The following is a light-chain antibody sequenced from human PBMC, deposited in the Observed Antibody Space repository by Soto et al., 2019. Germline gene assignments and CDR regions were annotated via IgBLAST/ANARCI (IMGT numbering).Light chain of an antibody. V-gene: IGKV3-20*01. CDR3: QQYDSSPWT. Sequence: DIVLTQSPGTLSLSPGERATLSCRASQSVSSSFLAWYQQKPGQAPRLLIYGASTRATGIPDRFSGSGSGTDFTLTISRLEPEDFAVYYFQQYDSSPWTFGHGTNVEIK. CDR1: QSVSSSF. CDR2: GAS. J-gene: IGKJ1*01.